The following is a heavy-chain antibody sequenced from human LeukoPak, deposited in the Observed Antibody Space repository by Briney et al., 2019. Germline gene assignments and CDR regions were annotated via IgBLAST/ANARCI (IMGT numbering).Heavy chain of an antibody. CDR3: ARVPPTGWPDNFEI. CDR1: GGSISSYY. V-gene: IGHV4-4*07. J-gene: IGHJ3*02. Sequence: SETLSLTCTISGGSISSYYWSSIRQPAGKGLEWIGRIYTSGSTNYNPSLKSRVTMAVDTAKNQFSLKLRSVTAADTAVHYGARVPPTGWPDNFEIWGQGTMVTVSS. CDR2: IYTSGST. D-gene: IGHD6-19*01.